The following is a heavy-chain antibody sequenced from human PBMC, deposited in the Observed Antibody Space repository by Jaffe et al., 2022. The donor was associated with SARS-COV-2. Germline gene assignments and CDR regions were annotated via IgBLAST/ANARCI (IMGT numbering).Heavy chain of an antibody. Sequence: QVQLQQWGAGLLKPSETLSLTCAVYGGSFSGYYWSWIRQPPGKGLEWIGEINHSGSTNYNPSLKSRVTISVDTSKNQFSLKLSSVTAADTAVYYCARLSAHEYYDSSGYPYYFDYWGQGTLVTVSS. CDR2: INHSGST. V-gene: IGHV4-34*01. CDR3: ARLSAHEYYDSSGYPYYFDY. CDR1: GGSFSGYY. J-gene: IGHJ4*02. D-gene: IGHD3-22*01.